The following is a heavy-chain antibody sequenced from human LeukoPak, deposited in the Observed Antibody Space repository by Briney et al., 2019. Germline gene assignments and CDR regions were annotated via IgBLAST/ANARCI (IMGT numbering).Heavy chain of an antibody. V-gene: IGHV3-21*01. D-gene: IGHD5-12*01. CDR1: GFTFSSYS. CDR3: ARAGGYSGYDFDY. Sequence: GGSLRLSCAASGFTFSSYSMNWVRQAPGKGLEWVSSISSSSSYIYYADSVKGRFTISRDNAKNSLYLQMNSLRAEDTAVYCCARAGGYSGYDFDYWGQGTLVTVSS. J-gene: IGHJ4*02. CDR2: ISSSSSYI.